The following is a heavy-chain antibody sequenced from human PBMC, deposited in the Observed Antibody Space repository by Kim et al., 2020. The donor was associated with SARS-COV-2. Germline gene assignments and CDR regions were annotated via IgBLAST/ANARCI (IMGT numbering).Heavy chain of an antibody. J-gene: IGHJ6*02. Sequence: GGSLRLSCAASGFTFSSYSMNWVRQAPGKGLEWVSSISSSSSYIYYADSVKGRFTISRDNAKNSLYLQMNSLRAEDTAVYYCARDSEGYCSSTSCYTIVYYGMDVWGQGTTVTVSS. D-gene: IGHD2-2*02. CDR3: ARDSEGYCSSTSCYTIVYYGMDV. CDR1: GFTFSSYS. V-gene: IGHV3-21*01. CDR2: ISSSSSYI.